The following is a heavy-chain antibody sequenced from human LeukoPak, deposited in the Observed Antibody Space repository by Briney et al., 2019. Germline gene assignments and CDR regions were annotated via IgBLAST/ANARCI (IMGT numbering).Heavy chain of an antibody. V-gene: IGHV3-7*01. CDR1: GFTFNRFW. CDR2: IREDGTEK. J-gene: IGHJ4*02. D-gene: IGHD2-21*01. Sequence: PGGSLRLSCATSGFTFNRFWMSWVRQAPGKGLEWVANIREDGTEKKYVDSVKGRFTISRDNAKNSLSLQMNSLRAEDTAVYYCARDEKDGPLWYWGQGILVTVSS. CDR3: ARDEKDGPLWY.